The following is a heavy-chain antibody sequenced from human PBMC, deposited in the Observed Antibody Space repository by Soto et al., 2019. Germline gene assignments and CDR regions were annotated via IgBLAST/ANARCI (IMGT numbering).Heavy chain of an antibody. CDR2: INAGNGNT. D-gene: IGHD3-22*01. CDR3: ARDLFYYDSSGYPTSDAFDI. J-gene: IGHJ3*02. V-gene: IGHV1-3*01. Sequence: ASVKVSCKASGYTFTSYAMHWVRQAPGQRLEWMGWINAGNGNTKYSQKFQGRVTITRDTSASTAYMELSSLRSEDTAVYYCARDLFYYDSSGYPTSDAFDIWGQGKMVTVSS. CDR1: GYTFTSYA.